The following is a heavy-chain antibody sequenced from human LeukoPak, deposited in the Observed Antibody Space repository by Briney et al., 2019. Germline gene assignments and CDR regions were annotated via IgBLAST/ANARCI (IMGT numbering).Heavy chain of an antibody. V-gene: IGHV4-39*01. CDR1: GGPIRSGSAF. Sequence: KPSETLSLTCSVSGGPIRSGSAFGGWIRQPPGKGLEWLGSIYYRGRTYYNPSLKSRVTTSVDTSKNQFSLKLSSVTAADTAVYYCARHVGGSRYYDFWSGYYTDFWGQGTLVTVSS. D-gene: IGHD3-3*01. J-gene: IGHJ4*02. CDR2: IYYRGRT. CDR3: ARHVGGSRYYDFWSGYYTDF.